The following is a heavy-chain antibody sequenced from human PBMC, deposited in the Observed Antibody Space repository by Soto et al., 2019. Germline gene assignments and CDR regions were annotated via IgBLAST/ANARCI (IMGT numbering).Heavy chain of an antibody. Sequence: GGSLRLSCAASGFTFSSYAMSWVRQAPGKGLEWVSAISGSGGSTYYADSVKGRFTISRDNSKNTLYLQMNSLRAEDTAVYYCAKIRVGNYYYYYYYYMDVPGKATTVTVAS. CDR2: ISGSGGST. V-gene: IGHV3-23*01. CDR3: AKIRVGNYYYYYYYYMDV. D-gene: IGHD3-10*01. CDR1: GFTFSSYA. J-gene: IGHJ6*03.